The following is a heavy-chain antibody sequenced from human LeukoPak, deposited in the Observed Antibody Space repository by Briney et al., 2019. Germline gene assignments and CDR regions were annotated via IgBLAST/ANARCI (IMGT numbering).Heavy chain of an antibody. CDR3: AKGYDNLYYYDSSGYLLDY. CDR1: GFTFSSYA. J-gene: IGHJ4*02. CDR2: ISGSGGST. D-gene: IGHD3-22*01. Sequence: GGSLRLSCAASGFTFSSYAMGWVRQAPGKGLEWVSAISGSGGSTYYADSVKGRFTISRDNSKNTLYLQMNSLRAEDTAVYYCAKGYDNLYYYDSSGYLLDYWGQGTLVTVSS. V-gene: IGHV3-23*01.